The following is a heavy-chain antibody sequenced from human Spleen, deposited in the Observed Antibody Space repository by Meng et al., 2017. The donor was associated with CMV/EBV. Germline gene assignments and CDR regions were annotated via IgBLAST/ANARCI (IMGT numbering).Heavy chain of an antibody. Sequence: GESLKISCAASGFTFSSYSMNWVRQAPGKGLEWVSSISSSSSYIYYADSVKGRFTISRDNAKNSLYLQMNSLRAEDTAVYYCARVLPAYNYYGMDVWGQGTTVTVSS. CDR1: GFTFSSYS. CDR3: ARVLPAYNYYGMDV. CDR2: ISSSSSYI. J-gene: IGHJ6*02. D-gene: IGHD2-2*01. V-gene: IGHV3-21*01.